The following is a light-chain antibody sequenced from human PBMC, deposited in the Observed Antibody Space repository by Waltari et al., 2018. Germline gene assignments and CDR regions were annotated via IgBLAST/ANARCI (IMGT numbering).Light chain of an antibody. J-gene: IGLJ3*02. CDR2: QDT. CDR3: QALGTGAWV. CDR1: ILGNKY. Sequence: SYELTQPPSVSVSPGQPASITCSGDILGNKYPSWYQQKPGQSPLLVIYQDTKRPSEIPERFSGSKSANAATLTITGTQAMDEADYYCQALGTGAWVFGGGTKLTV. V-gene: IGLV3-1*01.